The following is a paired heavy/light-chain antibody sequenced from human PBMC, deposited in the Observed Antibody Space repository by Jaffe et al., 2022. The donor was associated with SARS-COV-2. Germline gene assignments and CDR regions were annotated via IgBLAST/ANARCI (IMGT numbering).Heavy chain of an antibody. D-gene: IGHD6-13*01. Sequence: QVQLVQSGAEVKKPGSSVKVSCKASGGTFSSYTISWVRQAPGQGLEWMGRIIPILGIANYAQKFQGRVTITADKSTSTAYMELSSLRSEDTAVYYCARDWGYSSSWYPPQDAFDIWGQGTMVTVSS. V-gene: IGHV1-69*08. CDR2: IIPILGIA. CDR3: ARDWGYSSSWYPPQDAFDI. J-gene: IGHJ3*02. CDR1: GGTFSSYT.
Light chain of an antibody. CDR2: AAS. V-gene: IGKV1-39*01. J-gene: IGKJ2*01. Sequence: DIQMTQSPSSLSASVGDRVTITCRASQSISSYLNWYQQKPGKAPKLLIYAASSLQSGVPSRFSGSGSGTDFTLTISSLQPEDFATYYCQQSYSTPLTFGQGTKLEIK. CDR3: QQSYSTPLT. CDR1: QSISSY.